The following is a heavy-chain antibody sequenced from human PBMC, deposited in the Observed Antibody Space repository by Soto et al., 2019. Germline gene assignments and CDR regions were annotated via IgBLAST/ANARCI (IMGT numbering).Heavy chain of an antibody. V-gene: IGHV3-64*01. CDR3: ARDPDY. J-gene: IGHJ4*02. CDR2: ISSNGGST. Sequence: EVQLVESGGGLVQPGGSLRLSCAASGFTFSSYAMHWVRQAPGKGLEYVSAISSNGGSTYYANSVKGRFTISRDNSKNTLYLQMGSLRAEDMAVDDCARDPDYWGQGTLVTVSS. CDR1: GFTFSSYA.